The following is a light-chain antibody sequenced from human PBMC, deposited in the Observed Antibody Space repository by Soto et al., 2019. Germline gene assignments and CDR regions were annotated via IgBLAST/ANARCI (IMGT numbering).Light chain of an antibody. CDR3: QQRSSWPLT. Sequence: EIVLTQSPATLSLSPGERATLSCRASQSVSSYLDWYQQRRGRAPRLLIYDASNRATGIPARFSGSGSGTDFTLTISSLEPEDFALYYCQQRSSWPLTFGGGTKVELK. CDR2: DAS. V-gene: IGKV3-11*01. CDR1: QSVSSY. J-gene: IGKJ4*01.